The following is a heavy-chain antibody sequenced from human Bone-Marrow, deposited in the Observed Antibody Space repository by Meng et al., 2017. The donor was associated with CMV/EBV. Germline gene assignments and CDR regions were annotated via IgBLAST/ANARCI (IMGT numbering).Heavy chain of an antibody. J-gene: IGHJ4*02. CDR2: MNPNRGNT. CDR3: ARGFGYSSSSDY. D-gene: IGHD6-13*01. Sequence: ASVKVSCKASGYTFSNYDIIWVRQASGQGLEWVGWMNPNRGNTAYAQKFQGRVTMTRDTSTSIAYMELSSLRSEDTAVYYCARGFGYSSSSDYWGQGTLVTGSS. V-gene: IGHV1-8*01. CDR1: GYTFSNYD.